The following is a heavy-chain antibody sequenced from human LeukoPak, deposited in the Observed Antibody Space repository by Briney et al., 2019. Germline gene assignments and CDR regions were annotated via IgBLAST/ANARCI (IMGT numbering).Heavy chain of an antibody. V-gene: IGHV4-39*01. CDR3: ARARRPYYGSGSYSWFDP. CDR2: IYYSGST. CDR1: GGSISSSSYY. D-gene: IGHD3-10*01. J-gene: IGHJ5*02. Sequence: SETLSLTCTVSGGSISSSSYYWGWIRQPPGKGLEWIGSIYYSGSTYYNPSLKSRVTISVDTSKNQFSLKLSSVTAADTAVYYCARARRPYYGSGSYSWFDPWGQGTLVTVSS.